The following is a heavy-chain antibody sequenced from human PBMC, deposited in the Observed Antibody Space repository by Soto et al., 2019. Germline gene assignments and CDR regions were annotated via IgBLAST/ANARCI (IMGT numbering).Heavy chain of an antibody. Sequence: EVQLLESGGGLVQPGGSLRLSCAASGLTFSSYAMSWVRQAPGKGLEWVSGISDSGGSTYYADSVRGRFTISRDNSKNPLYLKMNSLRDEDTAVYYCAKGCGGTCYSRIHYWGHGTLVTVSS. CDR2: ISDSGGST. V-gene: IGHV3-23*01. CDR3: AKGCGGTCYSRIHY. D-gene: IGHD2-15*01. J-gene: IGHJ4*01. CDR1: GLTFSSYA.